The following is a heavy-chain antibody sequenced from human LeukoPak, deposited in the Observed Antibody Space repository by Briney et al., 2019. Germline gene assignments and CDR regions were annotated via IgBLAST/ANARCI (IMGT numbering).Heavy chain of an antibody. CDR1: GYTLTELS. J-gene: IGHJ6*02. V-gene: IGHV1-24*01. CDR3: ATPLPQGLYYYYGMDV. Sequence: ASVKVSCKVSGYTLTELSMHWVRQAPGKGLEWMGGFDPEDGETIYAQKFQGRVTMTEDTSTDTAYMELSSLRSEDTAVYYCATPLPQGLYYYYGMDVWGQGTTVTVSS. CDR2: FDPEDGET.